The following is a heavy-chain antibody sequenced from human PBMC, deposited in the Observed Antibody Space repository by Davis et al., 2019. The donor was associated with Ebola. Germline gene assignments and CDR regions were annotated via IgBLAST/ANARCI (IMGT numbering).Heavy chain of an antibody. Sequence: PSETLSLTCAVYSGSFNDHYWSWIRQSPGKGLEWIGEINRGGSTNYNPSLKSRVTISVDTSKNQFSLKLSSVTAADTAVYYCARPNWNSYGMDVWGQGTTVTVSS. CDR2: INRGGST. V-gene: IGHV4-34*01. D-gene: IGHD1-1*01. J-gene: IGHJ6*02. CDR3: ARPNWNSYGMDV. CDR1: SGSFNDHY.